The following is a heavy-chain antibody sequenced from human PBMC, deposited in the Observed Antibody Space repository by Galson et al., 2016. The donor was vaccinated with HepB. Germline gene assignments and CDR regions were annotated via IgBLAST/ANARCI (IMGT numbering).Heavy chain of an antibody. V-gene: IGHV4-4*02. Sequence: TLSLTCTVSGAFVSSNKWWTWVRQSPGKGLEWIGEIYYRGTTNYNPSLQRRITISVDKSKNHFYLDLTSVTAADTAVHYCARGDYGLGRGKNSLGYWGRGTLVTVSS. CDR1: GAFVSSNKW. D-gene: IGHD3-10*01. CDR2: IYYRGTT. CDR3: ARGDYGLGRGKNSLGY. J-gene: IGHJ4*02.